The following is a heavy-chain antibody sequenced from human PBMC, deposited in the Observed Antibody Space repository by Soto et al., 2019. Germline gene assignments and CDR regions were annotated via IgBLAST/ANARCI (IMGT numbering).Heavy chain of an antibody. Sequence: QLQLQESGSGLVKPSQTLSLTCAVSGGSISSGGYSWSWIRQPPGKGLEWIGYIYHSGSTYYNPSLKSRITISIDRSKNQLSLKLSSVTAADTAVYYCARGMTTVTALDYWGQGTLVTVSS. J-gene: IGHJ4*02. D-gene: IGHD4-4*01. CDR1: GGSISSGGYS. CDR2: IYHSGST. V-gene: IGHV4-30-2*01. CDR3: ARGMTTVTALDY.